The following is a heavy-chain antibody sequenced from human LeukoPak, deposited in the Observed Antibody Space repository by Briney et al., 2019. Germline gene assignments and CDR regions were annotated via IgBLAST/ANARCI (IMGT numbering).Heavy chain of an antibody. CDR2: INHSGST. Sequence: SETLSLTCAVYGGSFSGYYWSWIRQPPGKGLEWIGEINHSGSTNYNPSLKSRVTISVDTSKIQFSLKLSSVTAADTAVYYCARMGPITWGLNYYYMDVWGKGTTVTVSS. CDR1: GGSFSGYY. CDR3: ARMGPITWGLNYYYMDV. V-gene: IGHV4-34*01. J-gene: IGHJ6*03. D-gene: IGHD1-14*01.